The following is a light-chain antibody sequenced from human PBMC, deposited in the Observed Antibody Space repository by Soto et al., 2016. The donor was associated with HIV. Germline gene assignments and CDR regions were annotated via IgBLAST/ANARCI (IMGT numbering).Light chain of an antibody. J-gene: IGLJ1*01. CDR1: VLDKKKY. V-gene: IGLV3-27*01. CDR2: KDS. Sequence: SYELTQPSSVSVSPGQTARITCSGDVLDKKKYARWFQQKPGQAPVLVIYKDSERPSGIPERFSGSSSGTTVTLTISGAQVEDEADYYCYSAADNNLGVFGTGTKVTVL. CDR3: YSAADNNLGV.